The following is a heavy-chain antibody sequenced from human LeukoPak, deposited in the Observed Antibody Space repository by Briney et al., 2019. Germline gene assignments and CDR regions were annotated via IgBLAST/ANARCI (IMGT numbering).Heavy chain of an antibody. V-gene: IGHV1-69*05. CDR2: IIPIFNTT. D-gene: IGHD3-10*01. CDR3: AGITMVRGVIMGFDY. CDR1: GGTFSIYA. Sequence: SLKVSCKASGGTFSIYAISWVRQAPGQGLEWMGGIIPIFNTTNYAQKFQGRVTITTDESTSTAYIELSSLRSEDTAVYYCAGITMVRGVIMGFDYWGQGTLVTVSS. J-gene: IGHJ4*02.